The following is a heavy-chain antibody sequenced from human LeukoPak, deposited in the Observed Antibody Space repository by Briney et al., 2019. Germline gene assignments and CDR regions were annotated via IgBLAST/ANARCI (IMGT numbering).Heavy chain of an antibody. V-gene: IGHV3-20*04. CDR2: FGWDGGGT. CDR3: ARDRSATWYALDD. CDR1: GFKLEDFG. D-gene: IGHD2-2*01. Sequence: PGGSLRLSCSGSGFKLEDFGMDWVRQAPGKGLEWVAGFGWDGGGTSYADSVRGRFSISRDNAKKSVYLQMNTLRAGDTALYYCARDRSATWYALDDWGQGTLVTVS. J-gene: IGHJ4*02.